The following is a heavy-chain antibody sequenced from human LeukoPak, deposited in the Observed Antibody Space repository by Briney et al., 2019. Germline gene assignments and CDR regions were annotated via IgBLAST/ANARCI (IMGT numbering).Heavy chain of an antibody. CDR2: IKQDGSEK. Sequence: PGGSLRLSCAASGFTFSSYWMSWVRQAPGKGLEWVANIKQDGSEKYYVDSVKGRFTISRDNAKNSLYLQMNSLRAEDTAVYYCARDRDVVVVAASDYWGQGTLVTVSS. J-gene: IGHJ4*02. D-gene: IGHD2-15*01. V-gene: IGHV3-7*01. CDR3: ARDRDVVVVAASDY. CDR1: GFTFSSYW.